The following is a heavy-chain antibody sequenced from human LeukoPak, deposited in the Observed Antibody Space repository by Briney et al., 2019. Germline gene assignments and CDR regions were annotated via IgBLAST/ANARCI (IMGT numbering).Heavy chain of an antibody. CDR1: GFTFSSYG. CDR2: ISYDGSNK. Sequence: GGSLRLSCAASGFTFSSYGMHWVRQAPGKGLEWVAVISYDGSNKYYADSVKGRFTISRDNSKNTLYLQMNSLRAEDTAMYYCAKGSYYYASGSFHWFDPRGQGTLVTVSS. J-gene: IGHJ5*02. CDR3: AKGSYYYASGSFHWFDP. V-gene: IGHV3-30*18. D-gene: IGHD3-10*01.